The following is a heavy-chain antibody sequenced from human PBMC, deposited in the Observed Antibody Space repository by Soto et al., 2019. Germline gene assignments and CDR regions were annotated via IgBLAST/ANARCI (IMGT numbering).Heavy chain of an antibody. J-gene: IGHJ5*01. D-gene: IGHD3-3*01. V-gene: IGHV3-30*03. CDR2: ISNDGGTQ. Sequence: GGSLRLSCAASTLTVSLYGIQWVRQAPGKGLDWVAFISNDGGTQYYADSVKGRFSISRDNSMNTVDLHMNSLGAEDTAIYYCARDIWSGNYKWFDSWGQGTLVTVSS. CDR1: TLTVSLYG. CDR3: ARDIWSGNYKWFDS.